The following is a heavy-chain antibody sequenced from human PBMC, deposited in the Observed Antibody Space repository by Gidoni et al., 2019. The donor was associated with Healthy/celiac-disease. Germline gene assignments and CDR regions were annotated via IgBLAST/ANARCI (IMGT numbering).Heavy chain of an antibody. CDR3: AREGGFDPHEIQYYYYGMDV. D-gene: IGHD3-9*01. CDR1: SSYA. Sequence: SSYAMHWVRQAPGKGLEWVAVISYDGSNKYYADSVKGRFTISRDNSKNTLYLQMNSLRAEDTAVYYCAREGGFDPHEIQYYYYGMDVWGQGTTVTVSS. J-gene: IGHJ6*02. V-gene: IGHV3-30-3*01. CDR2: ISYDGSNK.